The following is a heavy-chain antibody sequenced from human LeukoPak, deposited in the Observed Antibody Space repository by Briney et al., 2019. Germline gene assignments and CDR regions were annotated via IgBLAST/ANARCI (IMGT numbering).Heavy chain of an antibody. CDR3: AKELDHDSSGYAPTDY. V-gene: IGHV3-30*02. J-gene: IGHJ4*02. CDR2: IRYDGSNK. CDR1: GFTFSNYG. Sequence: GGSLRLSCAASGFTFSNYGMHWVRQAPGKGLEWVAFIRYDGSNKFYVDSGKGRFTISRDNSKNTVYLQMNSLRDADTAVYYRAKELDHDSSGYAPTDYWGQGTLVTVSS. D-gene: IGHD3-22*01.